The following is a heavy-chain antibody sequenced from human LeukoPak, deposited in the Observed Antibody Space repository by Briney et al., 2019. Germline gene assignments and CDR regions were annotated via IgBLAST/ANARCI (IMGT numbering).Heavy chain of an antibody. CDR1: GFTFSGYA. J-gene: IGHJ4*02. D-gene: IGHD3-22*01. CDR3: AKDGLYYDGSAHVYYFDY. Sequence: PGGSLRLSCAASGFTFSGYAMTWVRQAPGKGLEWVSSITGSGDYTYYIDSVKGRFTITRDNSKNILYLQMNGLRGEDTALYYCAKDGLYYDGSAHVYYFDYWGQGTLVAVSP. V-gene: IGHV3-23*01. CDR2: ITGSGDYT.